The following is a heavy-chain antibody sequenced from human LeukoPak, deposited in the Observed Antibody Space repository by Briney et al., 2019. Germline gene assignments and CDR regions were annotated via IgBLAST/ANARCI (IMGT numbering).Heavy chain of an antibody. CDR1: GYTFTGYY. D-gene: IGHD1-26*01. Sequence: GASVKVSCKASGYTFTGYYMHWVRQAPGQGLEWMGWINPNSGGTNYAQKFQGRVTMTRDTSISTAYMELSRLRSDGTAVYYCARSQWELEGVLDYWGQGTLVTVSS. CDR3: ARSQWELEGVLDY. J-gene: IGHJ4*02. V-gene: IGHV1-2*02. CDR2: INPNSGGT.